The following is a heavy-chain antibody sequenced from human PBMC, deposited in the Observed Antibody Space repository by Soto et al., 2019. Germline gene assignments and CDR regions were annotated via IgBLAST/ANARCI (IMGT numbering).Heavy chain of an antibody. CDR1: GGSISSSSYY. CDR2: IYYSGNT. Sequence: SETLSLTCTVSGGSISSSSYYWGWIRQPPGKGLEWIGSIYYSGNTYYNPSLKSRVTISVDTSKNQFSLKLCSVTAADTAVYYCARQTLDIVATNGSLCEFEYWGQGTLVTVSS. D-gene: IGHD5-12*01. CDR3: ARQTLDIVATNGSLCEFEY. J-gene: IGHJ4*02. V-gene: IGHV4-39*01.